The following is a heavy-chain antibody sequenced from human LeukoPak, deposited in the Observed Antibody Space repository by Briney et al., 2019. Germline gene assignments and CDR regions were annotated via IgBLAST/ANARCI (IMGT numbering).Heavy chain of an antibody. Sequence: GESLKISCKVSAYSFTSYWIGWVRQMPGKGLEWMGIIYPGDSDTRYSPSFQGQVTMSVDKSINTAYLQWSSLKASDTAMYYCATTSSGYNQFDPWGQGTLVTASS. CDR2: IYPGDSDT. CDR3: ATTSSGYNQFDP. J-gene: IGHJ5*02. CDR1: AYSFTSYW. V-gene: IGHV5-51*01. D-gene: IGHD3-22*01.